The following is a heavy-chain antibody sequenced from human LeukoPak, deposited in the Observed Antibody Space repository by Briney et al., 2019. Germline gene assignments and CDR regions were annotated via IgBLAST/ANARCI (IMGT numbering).Heavy chain of an antibody. Sequence: GASVKVSCKASGYTFASYYMHWVRQAPGQGLERMGIINPSGGSTSYAQKFQGRVTMTRDTSTSTVYMELSSLRSEDTAVYYCATPWTCTLPDCPLLHWGQGALVTVSS. CDR2: INPSGGST. CDR3: ATPWTCTLPDCPLLH. J-gene: IGHJ4*02. V-gene: IGHV1-46*01. D-gene: IGHD2-8*01. CDR1: GYTFASYY.